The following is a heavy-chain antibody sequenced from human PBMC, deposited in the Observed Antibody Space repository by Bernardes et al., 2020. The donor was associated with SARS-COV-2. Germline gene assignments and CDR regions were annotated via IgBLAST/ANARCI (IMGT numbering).Heavy chain of an antibody. Sequence: GGSLRLSCEPSGFSFSRHGFHWVRQAPGRGLEWVAAISDTGSNQFYGDFVKGRFTVSRDNSKLYLQMNTLRADDTAVYYCARWDGSGTKYLGYWGQGTLVTVSS. V-gene: IGHV3-33*01. CDR1: GFSFSRHG. CDR3: ARWDGSGTKYLGY. D-gene: IGHD3-10*01. J-gene: IGHJ4*02. CDR2: ISDTGSNQ.